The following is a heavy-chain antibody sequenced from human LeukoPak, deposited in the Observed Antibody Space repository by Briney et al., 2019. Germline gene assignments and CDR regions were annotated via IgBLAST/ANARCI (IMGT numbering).Heavy chain of an antibody. Sequence: ASVKVSCKASGYTFTGYYMHWVRQAPGQGLEWMGRINPNGGGTNYAQKFQGRVTMTRDTSISTAYMELSRLRSDDTAVYYCARRWLRHDPNDYWGQGTLVTVSS. CDR1: GYTFTGYY. J-gene: IGHJ4*02. CDR2: INPNGGGT. D-gene: IGHD5-12*01. CDR3: ARRWLRHDPNDY. V-gene: IGHV1-2*06.